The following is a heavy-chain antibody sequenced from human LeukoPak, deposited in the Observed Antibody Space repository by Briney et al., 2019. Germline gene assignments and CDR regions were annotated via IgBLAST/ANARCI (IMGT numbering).Heavy chain of an antibody. CDR1: GFTFSCYS. CDR3: ARAHQHYDSSGYYFEFIDY. Sequence: GGSLRLSCAASGFTFSCYSMNWVRQAPGKGLEWVSSISSTSSYIYDADSVKGRFTISRDNAKNSLYLQMNSLRAEDTAVYYCARAHQHYDSSGYYFEFIDYWGQGTPVTVSS. D-gene: IGHD3-22*01. V-gene: IGHV3-21*01. J-gene: IGHJ4*02. CDR2: ISSTSSYI.